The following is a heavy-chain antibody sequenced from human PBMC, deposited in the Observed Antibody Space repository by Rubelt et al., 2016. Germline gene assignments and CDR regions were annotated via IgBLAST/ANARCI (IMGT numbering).Heavy chain of an antibody. D-gene: IGHD6-19*01. CDR1: A. CDR2: IVVGSGNT. J-gene: IGHJ4*02. CDR3: ARDRFNLAAVAGNDY. Sequence: AMQWVRQARGQRLEWIGWIVVGSGNTNYAQKFQERVTITRDMSTSTAYMELSSLRSEDTAVYYCARDRFNLAAVAGNDYWGQGTLVTVSS. V-gene: IGHV1-58*02.